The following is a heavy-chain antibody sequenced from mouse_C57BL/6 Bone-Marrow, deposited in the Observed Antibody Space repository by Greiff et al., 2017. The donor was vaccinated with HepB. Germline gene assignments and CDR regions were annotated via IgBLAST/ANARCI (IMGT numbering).Heavy chain of an antibody. CDR1: GFNIKDDY. D-gene: IGHD1-1*01. CDR3: TTGVLRSFDY. CDR2: IDPENGDT. Sequence: VQLKESGAELVRPGASVKLSCTASGFNIKDDYMHWVKQRPEQGLEWIGWIDPENGDTEYASKFQGKATITADTSSNTAYLQLSSLTSEDTAVYYCTTGVLRSFDYWGQGTTLTVSS. J-gene: IGHJ2*01. V-gene: IGHV14-4*01.